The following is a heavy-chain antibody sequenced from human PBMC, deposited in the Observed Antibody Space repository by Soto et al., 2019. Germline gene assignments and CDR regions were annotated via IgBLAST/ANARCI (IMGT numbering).Heavy chain of an antibody. D-gene: IGHD6-13*01. Sequence: QVQLVESGGGVVQPGRSLRLSCAASGFTFSSYGMHWVRQAPGKGLEWVAVIWYDGSNKYYADSVKGRFTISRDNSKNTLYLQMNSLRAEDTAVYYCARDGGGKRQLALYGETLWYWGQGTLVTVSS. CDR3: ARDGGGKRQLALYGETLWY. CDR2: IWYDGSNK. CDR1: GFTFSSYG. V-gene: IGHV3-33*01. J-gene: IGHJ4*02.